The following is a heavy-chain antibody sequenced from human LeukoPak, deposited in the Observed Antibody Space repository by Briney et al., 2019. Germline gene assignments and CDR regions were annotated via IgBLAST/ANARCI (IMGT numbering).Heavy chain of an antibody. CDR1: GFTFSSYG. J-gene: IGHJ4*02. Sequence: GGSLRLSCAASGFTFSSYGMHWVRQAPGKGLEWVAFIRYDGSNKYYADSVKGRFTISRDNSKNTLYLQMNSLRAEDTAVYYCAKEEGGPSGSYFDYWGQGTLVTVSS. D-gene: IGHD1-26*01. CDR2: IRYDGSNK. V-gene: IGHV3-30*02. CDR3: AKEEGGPSGSYFDY.